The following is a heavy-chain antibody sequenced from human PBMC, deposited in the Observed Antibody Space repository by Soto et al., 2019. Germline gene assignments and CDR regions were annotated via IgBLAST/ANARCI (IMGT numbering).Heavy chain of an antibody. J-gene: IGHJ6*02. D-gene: IGHD3-22*01. CDR2: IYPGDSDT. V-gene: IGHV5-51*01. Sequence: PGESLKISCKGSGYSFTSCWIGWVRQMPGKGLEWMGIIYPGDSDTRYSPSFQGQVTISADKSISTAYLQWSSLKASDTAMYYCARLNYYYDSSGDQFNYYYGMDGWGQGTTVTVSS. CDR3: ARLNYYYDSSGDQFNYYYGMDG. CDR1: GYSFTSCW.